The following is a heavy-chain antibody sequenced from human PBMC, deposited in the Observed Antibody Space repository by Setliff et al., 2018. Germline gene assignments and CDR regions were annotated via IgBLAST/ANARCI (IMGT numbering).Heavy chain of an antibody. CDR2: ISSSGSTI. V-gene: IGHV3-11*04. Sequence: PGGSLRLSCAASGFTVSDYYMSWRRKAPGKGLEWVSYISSSGSTIYYADSVKGRFTISRDNAKNSLYLQMNSLRAEDTAVYYCARESRFGELFPVLSWGQGTLVTVSS. J-gene: IGHJ5*02. CDR1: GFTVSDYY. CDR3: ARESRFGELFPVLS. D-gene: IGHD3-10*01.